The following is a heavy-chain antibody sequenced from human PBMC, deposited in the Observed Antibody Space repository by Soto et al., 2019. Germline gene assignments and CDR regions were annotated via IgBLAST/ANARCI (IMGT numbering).Heavy chain of an antibody. CDR1: GFDFSGSE. J-gene: IGHJ4*02. D-gene: IGHD2-21*01. Sequence: EVKLVESGGALVQPGGSLRLSCTASGFDFSGSEMNWFRQAPGKGLEWVACITGSGGVMFHADSVKGRFSISRDNAKNSLFLEMSDLTADDTGVYYCAKVAPFILGSPFWGQGTLVTVSS. CDR3: AKVAPFILGSPF. V-gene: IGHV3-48*03. CDR2: ITGSGGVM.